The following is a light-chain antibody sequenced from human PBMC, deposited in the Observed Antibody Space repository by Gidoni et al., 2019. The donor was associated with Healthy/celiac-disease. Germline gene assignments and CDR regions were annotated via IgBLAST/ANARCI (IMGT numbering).Light chain of an antibody. Sequence: DIVMTQSQDSLAVSLGERATINCKSRQSVLYSSNNKNYLAWYQQKPGQPPKLLIYWASTRESGVPDRFSGSGSGTDFTLPISSLQAEDVAVYYCQQYYSTPHFGQGTKLEIK. CDR2: WAS. CDR3: QQYYSTPH. CDR1: QSVLYSSNNKNY. V-gene: IGKV4-1*01. J-gene: IGKJ2*01.